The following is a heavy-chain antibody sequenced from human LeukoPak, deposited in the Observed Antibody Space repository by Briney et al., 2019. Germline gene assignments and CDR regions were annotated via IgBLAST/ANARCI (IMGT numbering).Heavy chain of an antibody. J-gene: IGHJ3*02. CDR1: GGSISSGDHY. CDR3: AREITDTAMVTPEGAFDI. Sequence: PSETLSLTCTVSGGSISSGDHYWSWIRQPPGKGLEWIGYIYHSGSTYYNPSLKSRVTISVDRSKNQFSLKLSSVTAADTAVYYCAREITDTAMVTPEGAFDIWGQGTMVTVSS. D-gene: IGHD5-18*01. CDR2: IYHSGST. V-gene: IGHV4-30-2*01.